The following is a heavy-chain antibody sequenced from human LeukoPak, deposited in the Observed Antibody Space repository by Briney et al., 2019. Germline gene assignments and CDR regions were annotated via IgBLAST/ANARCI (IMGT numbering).Heavy chain of an antibody. Sequence: PGGSLRLSCAASGFTFSSYNINWVRQAPGKGLEWVSSISSSSTYMYYADSVKGRFTISRDNAKNSLYLQMNSLRAEDTAVYYCARERGYSFGYSDYWDQGTLVTVSS. CDR2: ISSSSTYM. V-gene: IGHV3-21*01. CDR1: GFTFSSYN. D-gene: IGHD5-18*01. J-gene: IGHJ4*02. CDR3: ARERGYSFGYSDY.